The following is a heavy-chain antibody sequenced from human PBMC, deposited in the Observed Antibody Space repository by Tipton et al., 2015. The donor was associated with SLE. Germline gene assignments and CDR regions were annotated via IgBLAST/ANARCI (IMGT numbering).Heavy chain of an antibody. V-gene: IGHV3-9*01. Sequence: SLRLSCAASGFTFDDYAMHWVRQAPGKGLEWVSGISWNSGSIGYADSVKGRFTISRDNAKNSLYLQMNSLRAEDTAVYYCARSPVDYWNGYSAWGQGTLVAVSS. D-gene: IGHD3-3*01. CDR1: GFTFDDYA. J-gene: IGHJ4*02. CDR2: ISWNSGSI. CDR3: ARSPVDYWNGYSA.